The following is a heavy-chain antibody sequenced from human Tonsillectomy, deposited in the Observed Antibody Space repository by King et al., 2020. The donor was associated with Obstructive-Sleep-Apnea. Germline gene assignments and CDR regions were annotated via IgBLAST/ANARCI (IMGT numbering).Heavy chain of an antibody. J-gene: IGHJ4*02. Sequence: VQLVESGAEVKKPGASVKVSCKASGYTFTNYDINWGRQSTGQGPEWRGWMNPKSGTTVYAQRFQDRVTMTTNTSISTAYMELSSLKSEDTAVYYCARRSTKCYRCFDYWGQGTLVTVSS. V-gene: IGHV1-8*01. CDR2: MNPKSGTT. CDR3: ARRSTKCYRCFDY. D-gene: IGHD2-2*01. CDR1: GYTFTNYD.